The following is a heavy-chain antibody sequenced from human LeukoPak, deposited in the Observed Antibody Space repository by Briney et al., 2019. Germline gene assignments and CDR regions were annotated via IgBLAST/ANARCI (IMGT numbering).Heavy chain of an antibody. Sequence: ASVKVSCKASGYTFTNYAMHWVRQAPGQRLEWMGWINAGNGNTKYSQEFQGRVTITRDTSASTAYMELSSLRSEDMAVYYCARGARFRSYGSGTYYTSLPFDPWGQGTLVTVSS. D-gene: IGHD3-10*01. J-gene: IGHJ5*02. CDR1: GYTFTNYA. V-gene: IGHV1-3*03. CDR2: INAGNGNT. CDR3: ARGARFRSYGSGTYYTSLPFDP.